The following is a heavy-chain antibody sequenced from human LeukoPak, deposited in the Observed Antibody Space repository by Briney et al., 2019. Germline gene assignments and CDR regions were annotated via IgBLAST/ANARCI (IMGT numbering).Heavy chain of an antibody. CDR2: IYSGGDT. Sequence: GGSLRLSCAASGFTFSNHAMSWVRQAPGKGLEWVSVIYSGGDTYSADSVKGRFTTSRDNSKNMVYLQMNSLRVEDTAVYYCARGRRDYGDYPYWGQGTLVTVSS. V-gene: IGHV3-53*01. CDR3: ARGRRDYGDYPY. J-gene: IGHJ4*02. CDR1: GFTFSNHA. D-gene: IGHD4-17*01.